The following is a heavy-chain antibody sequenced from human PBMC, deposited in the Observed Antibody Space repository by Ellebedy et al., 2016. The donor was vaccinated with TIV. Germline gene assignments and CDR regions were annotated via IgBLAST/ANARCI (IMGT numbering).Heavy chain of an antibody. CDR3: ARDLGYDSSGYGRFNWFDP. CDR2: TKQDGSEK. V-gene: IGHV3-7*01. Sequence: GESLKISCAASGFTFSNYWMTWVRQPPGKGPECVANTKQDGSEKYYVDSVKGRFTISRDNAKNSLYLQMNSLRAEDTAVYYCARDLGYDSSGYGRFNWFDPWGQGTLVTVSS. CDR1: GFTFSNYW. D-gene: IGHD3-22*01. J-gene: IGHJ5*02.